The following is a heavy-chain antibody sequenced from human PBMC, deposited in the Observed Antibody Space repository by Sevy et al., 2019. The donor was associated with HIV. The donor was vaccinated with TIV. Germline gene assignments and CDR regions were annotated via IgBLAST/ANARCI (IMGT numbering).Heavy chain of an antibody. D-gene: IGHD6-25*01. CDR2: ISGGGAST. CDR1: GFTFSSYA. CDR3: AKEGGYSSGYYGMDV. V-gene: IGHV3-23*01. J-gene: IGHJ6*02. Sequence: GGSLRLSCAASGFTFSSYAMNWVRQAPGKGLEWDSGISGGGASTYYADSVKGRFTISRDNSKKTLYVQMNSLRAEDTAVYYCAKEGGYSSGYYGMDVWGQGTTVTVSS.